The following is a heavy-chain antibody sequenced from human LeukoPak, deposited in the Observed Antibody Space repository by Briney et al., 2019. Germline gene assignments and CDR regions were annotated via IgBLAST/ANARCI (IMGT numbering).Heavy chain of an antibody. J-gene: IGHJ3*02. D-gene: IGHD6-6*01. CDR3: ARPPKSSSDAFDI. V-gene: IGHV5-51*01. CDR2: IYPGDSDT. CDR1: RYSFTSYW. Sequence: GESLKIPCKGSRYSFTSYWIGWVRQMPGKGLEWTGIIYPGDSDTRYSPSFQGQVTISADKSISTAYLQWSSLKASDTAMYYCARPPKSSSDAFDIWGQGTMVTVSS.